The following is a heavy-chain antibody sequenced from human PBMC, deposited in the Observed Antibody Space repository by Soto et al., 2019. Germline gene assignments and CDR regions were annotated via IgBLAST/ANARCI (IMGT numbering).Heavy chain of an antibody. V-gene: IGHV4-4*02. Sequence: QVQLQESGPGLMKPSGTLSLTCAVSGGSITSGNWWNWVRQPPGKGLEWIGEIYHRGSTNHNPSLKSRVTISVDKSKSHFSLRLTSVTAADTAVYYCARYGDYPYFDSWGQGTLITVSS. J-gene: IGHJ4*02. CDR3: ARYGDYPYFDS. D-gene: IGHD4-17*01. CDR1: GGSITSGNW. CDR2: IYHRGST.